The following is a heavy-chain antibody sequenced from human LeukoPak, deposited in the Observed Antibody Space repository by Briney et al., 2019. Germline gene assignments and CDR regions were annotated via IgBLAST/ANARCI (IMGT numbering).Heavy chain of an antibody. V-gene: IGHV3-30*02. Sequence: GGSLRLACAASGFTFSRYGMHWVRQAPGKGLEWVAFIYYDGSHKYFEDSVKGRFTISRDNSNNSLYLQMNSLRAEDTAVYYCAKSQFSPQRYHYSIEVWGKRTTVTVST. J-gene: IGHJ6*04. CDR1: GFTFSRYG. CDR3: AKSQFSPQRYHYSIEV. CDR2: IYYDGSHK. D-gene: IGHD5-24*01.